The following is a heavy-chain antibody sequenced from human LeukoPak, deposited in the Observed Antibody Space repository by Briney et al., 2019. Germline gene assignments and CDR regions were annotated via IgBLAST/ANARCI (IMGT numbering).Heavy chain of an antibody. J-gene: IGHJ6*04. CDR1: AGSFSGYY. Sequence: NPSETLSLTCALYAGSFSGYYWSWIRQPPGKGLEWIGEVNHSGSSNYNPSLKSRVTISVDTSKNQFSLKLSSVTAADTAVYYCARALIAAAFYGMDVWGKGTTVTVSS. D-gene: IGHD6-13*01. V-gene: IGHV4-34*01. CDR2: VNHSGSS. CDR3: ARALIAAAFYGMDV.